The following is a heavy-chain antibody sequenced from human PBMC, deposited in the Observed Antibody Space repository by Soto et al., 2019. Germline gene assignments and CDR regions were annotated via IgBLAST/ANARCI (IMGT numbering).Heavy chain of an antibody. CDR1: GYTFSRYG. J-gene: IGHJ6*02. Sequence: QAQLVQSGAEVKKPGASVKVSCKASGYTFSRYGISWVRQAPGQGLEWMGWISTYNENTKYAQKFQGRVTMTTDTSTSTADMELRSLTSDDTAMYYCAREGFCSSGSCALYFHDFFGMDVWGQGTTVTVSS. CDR2: ISTYNENT. D-gene: IGHD2-15*01. CDR3: AREGFCSSGSCALYFHDFFGMDV. V-gene: IGHV1-18*01.